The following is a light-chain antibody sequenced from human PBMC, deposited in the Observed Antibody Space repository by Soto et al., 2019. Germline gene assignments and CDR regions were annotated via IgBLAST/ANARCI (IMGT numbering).Light chain of an antibody. Sequence: IVLTQSPGTLSLSPGERATLSCRAGQSVNSNYLAWYQQKPGQAPRLLIYGASSRASGIPDRFSGSGSGRDFTLTISSLEHEDFAVYYCQQYGSSPRTFGQGTKVEVK. CDR3: QQYGSSPRT. V-gene: IGKV3-20*01. J-gene: IGKJ1*01. CDR2: GAS. CDR1: QSVNSNY.